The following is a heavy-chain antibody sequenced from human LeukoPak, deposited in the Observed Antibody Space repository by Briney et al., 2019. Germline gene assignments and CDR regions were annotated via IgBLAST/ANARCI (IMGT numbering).Heavy chain of an antibody. V-gene: IGHV4-59*12. D-gene: IGHD5-18*01. J-gene: IGHJ6*02. CDR1: GGSISSYY. Sequence: SETLSLTCTVSGGSISSYYWSWIRQPPGKGLEWIGYIYYSGSTNYNPSLKSRVTISVDTSKNQFSLKLSSVTAADTAVYYCAREGTAMEYYYYGMDVWGQGTTVTVSS. CDR2: IYYSGST. CDR3: AREGTAMEYYYYGMDV.